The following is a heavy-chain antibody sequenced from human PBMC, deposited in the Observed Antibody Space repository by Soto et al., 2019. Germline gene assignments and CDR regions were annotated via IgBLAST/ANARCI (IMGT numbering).Heavy chain of an antibody. V-gene: IGHV5-51*03. D-gene: IGHD5-12*01. CDR1: GYSFTGYW. J-gene: IGHJ1*01. Sequence: EVQLVQSGAEVKKPGESLKISCKGSGYSFTGYWIAWVRQMPGKGLEWMGIIYPGDSDTRYSPSFQGQVTISADKSISTAYLQWSSLKASDTAMYYCASPQPARLSGFQHWGQGTLVTVSS. CDR3: ASPQPARLSGFQH. CDR2: IYPGDSDT.